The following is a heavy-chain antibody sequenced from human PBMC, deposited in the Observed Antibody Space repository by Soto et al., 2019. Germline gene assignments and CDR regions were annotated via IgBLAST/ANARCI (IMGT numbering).Heavy chain of an antibody. Sequence: ASETLSLTCTVSGGSISSGDYYWSWIRQPPGKGLEWIGYIYYSGSTYYNPSLKSRVTISVDTSKNQFSLKLSSVTAADTAVYYCARYYYDSSGYYFNWFDPWGQGTLVTVPQ. CDR1: GGSISSGDYY. CDR2: IYYSGST. J-gene: IGHJ5*02. D-gene: IGHD3-22*01. V-gene: IGHV4-30-4*01. CDR3: ARYYYDSSGYYFNWFDP.